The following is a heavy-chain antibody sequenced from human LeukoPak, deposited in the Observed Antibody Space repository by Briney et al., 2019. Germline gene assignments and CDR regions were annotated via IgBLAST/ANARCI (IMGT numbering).Heavy chain of an antibody. CDR3: ARGKYGGYFIDY. J-gene: IGHJ4*02. CDR1: GFTFTTHW. D-gene: IGHD5-12*01. Sequence: PGGSLRLSCGASGFTFTTHWIHWVRQAAGKLMVWVSRIKPDGSDTNYADSVKGRFTISRDNAKNTVYLQMNSLRAEDTAVYYCARGKYGGYFIDYWGQGTLVTVSS. V-gene: IGHV3-74*01. CDR2: IKPDGSDT.